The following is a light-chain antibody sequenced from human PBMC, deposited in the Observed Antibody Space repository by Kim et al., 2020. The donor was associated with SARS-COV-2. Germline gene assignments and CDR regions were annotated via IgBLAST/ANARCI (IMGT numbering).Light chain of an antibody. V-gene: IGKV6-21*02. Sequence: SVAPGEKVTITCRASQNIGNVLPWYQQKPDQSPKLLIKFASQSISGVPSRFSGSGSKTDFTLIINSLGAEDAATYYCHQSSGLPHTFGQGTKLEI. CDR3: HQSSGLPHT. CDR2: FAS. J-gene: IGKJ2*01. CDR1: QNIGNV.